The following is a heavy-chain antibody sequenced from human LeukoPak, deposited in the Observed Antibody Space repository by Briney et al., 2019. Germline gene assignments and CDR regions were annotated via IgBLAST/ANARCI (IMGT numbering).Heavy chain of an antibody. CDR2: IKEDGSAK. J-gene: IGHJ4*02. V-gene: IGHV3-7*04. CDR3: ARGYSSSCDY. D-gene: IGHD6-13*01. Sequence: MXWXXXXXGKGLEGVADIKEDGSAKYYVDSVKGRFTISRDNAENSLYLQMNSLRAEDTAIYYCARGYSSSCDYWGQGTLVTVSS.